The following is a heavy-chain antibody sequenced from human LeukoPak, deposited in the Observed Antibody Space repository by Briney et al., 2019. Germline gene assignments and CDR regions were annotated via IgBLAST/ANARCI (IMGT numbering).Heavy chain of an antibody. V-gene: IGHV3-48*01. CDR1: GFTFSSYS. J-gene: IGHJ6*02. CDR2: ISGSSSTI. CDR3: ARDGKKTTYGMDV. Sequence: GGSLRLSCAASGFTFSSYSMNWVRQAPGKGLEWVSYISGSSSTIYYADSVKGRFTISRDNAKNSLYLQMNSLRAEDTAVYYCARDGKKTTYGMDVWGQGTTVTVSS. D-gene: IGHD1/OR15-1a*01.